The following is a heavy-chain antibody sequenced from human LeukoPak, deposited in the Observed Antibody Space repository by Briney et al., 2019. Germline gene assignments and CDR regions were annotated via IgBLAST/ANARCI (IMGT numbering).Heavy chain of an antibody. D-gene: IGHD2-2*01. CDR2: IYHSGST. CDR1: GYSISSGYY. CDR3: ARGWPAANDDAFDI. J-gene: IGHJ3*02. V-gene: IGHV4-38-2*01. Sequence: PSETLSLTYAVSGYSISSGYYWGWIRQPPGKGLEWIGSIYHSGSTYYNPSLKSRVTISVDTSKNQFSLKLSSVTAADTAVYYCARGWPAANDDAFDIWGQGTMVTVSS.